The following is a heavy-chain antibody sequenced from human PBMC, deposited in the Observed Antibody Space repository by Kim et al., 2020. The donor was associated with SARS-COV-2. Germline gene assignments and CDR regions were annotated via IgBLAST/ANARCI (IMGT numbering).Heavy chain of an antibody. CDR3: ATITLYERVDRVDY. Sequence: DSVKGRFTISRDNAKNSLYLQMNSLRAEDTAVYYCATITLYERVDRVDYWGQGTLVTVSS. V-gene: IGHV3-11*03. D-gene: IGHD1-1*01. J-gene: IGHJ4*02.